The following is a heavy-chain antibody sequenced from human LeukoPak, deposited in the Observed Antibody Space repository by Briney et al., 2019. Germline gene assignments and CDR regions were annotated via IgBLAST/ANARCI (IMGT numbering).Heavy chain of an antibody. Sequence: GGSLRLSCAASGFTFSSYSMNWVRQAPGKGLEWVSSISSSSSYIYYADSVKGRFTISRDNAKNSLYLQMNSLRAEDTAVYYCARERHSYCLDFDYWGQGTLVTVSS. CDR3: ARERHSYCLDFDY. CDR1: GFTFSSYS. V-gene: IGHV3-21*01. D-gene: IGHD5-18*01. CDR2: ISSSSSYI. J-gene: IGHJ4*02.